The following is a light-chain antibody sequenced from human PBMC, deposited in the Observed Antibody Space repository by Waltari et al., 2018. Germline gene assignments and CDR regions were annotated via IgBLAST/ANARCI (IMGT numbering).Light chain of an antibody. CDR3: QQYDHVPYT. CDR1: QDITNF. Sequence: DIQMTQSLSSLSASVGDRVTIPCQASQDITNFLNWYQQKPGKAPKLLIDDASNLETGFPLRFSGSGSGTHFTLTITSLQPEDIATYYCQQYDHVPYTFGQGTRVEIK. J-gene: IGKJ2*01. V-gene: IGKV1-33*01. CDR2: DAS.